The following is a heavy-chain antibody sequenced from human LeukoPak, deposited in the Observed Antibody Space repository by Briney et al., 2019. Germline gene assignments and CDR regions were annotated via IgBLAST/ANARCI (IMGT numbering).Heavy chain of an antibody. D-gene: IGHD3-22*01. CDR2: IYYSGST. CDR1: GGSISSNY. V-gene: IGHV4-59*01. J-gene: IGHJ6*03. Sequence: PSETLSLTCTVSGGSISSNYWSWIRQPPGKGLEWIGYIYYSGSTNNNPSLKSRVTISVDTSKNQFSLKLSSVTAADTAVYYCARGTYSHDSTPHYFYYMDVWGKGTTVTVSS. CDR3: ARGTYSHDSTPHYFYYMDV.